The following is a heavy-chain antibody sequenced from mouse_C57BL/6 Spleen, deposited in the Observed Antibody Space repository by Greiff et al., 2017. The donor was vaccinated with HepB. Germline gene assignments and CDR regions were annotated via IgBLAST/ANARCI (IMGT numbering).Heavy chain of an antibody. CDR3: ARDAGNYPFAY. D-gene: IGHD2-1*01. CDR2: ISDGGSYT. J-gene: IGHJ3*01. Sequence: EVKLVESGGGLVKPGGSLKLSCAASGFTFSSYAMSWVRQTPEKRLEWVATISDGGSYTYYPDNVKGRFTISRDNAKNNLYLQMSHLKSEDTAMYYCARDAGNYPFAYWGQGTLVTVSA. CDR1: GFTFSSYA. V-gene: IGHV5-4*01.